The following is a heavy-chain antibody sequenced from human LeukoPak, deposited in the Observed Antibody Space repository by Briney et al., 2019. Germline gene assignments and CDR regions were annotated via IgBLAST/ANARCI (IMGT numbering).Heavy chain of an antibody. J-gene: IGHJ5*02. Sequence: PSETLSLTCTVSGGSISSSSYYWGWIRQPPGKGLEWIGSIYYSGSTYYNPSLKSRVTISVDTSKNQFSLKLSSVTAADTAVYYCARGPYIVVVPAANSWFDPWGQGTLVTVSS. V-gene: IGHV4-39*01. D-gene: IGHD2-2*01. CDR1: GGSISSSSYY. CDR3: ARGPYIVVVPAANSWFDP. CDR2: IYYSGST.